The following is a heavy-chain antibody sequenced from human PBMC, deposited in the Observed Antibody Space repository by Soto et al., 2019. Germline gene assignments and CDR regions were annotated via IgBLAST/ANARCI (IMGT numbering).Heavy chain of an antibody. CDR2: INHSGST. J-gene: IGHJ5*02. Sequence: SETLSLTCAVYGGSFSCYYWSWIRQPPGKGLEWIGEINHSGSTNYNPSLKSRVTISVDTSKNQFSLKLSSVTAADTAVYYCARARIVVVPAAMRNWFDPWGQGTLVTVSS. V-gene: IGHV4-34*01. CDR3: ARARIVVVPAAMRNWFDP. CDR1: GGSFSCYY. D-gene: IGHD2-2*01.